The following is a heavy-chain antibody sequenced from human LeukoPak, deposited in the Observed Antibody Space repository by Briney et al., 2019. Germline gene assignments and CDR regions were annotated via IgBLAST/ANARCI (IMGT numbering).Heavy chain of an antibody. Sequence: SETLSLTCSVSGGSIYSGTYYWSWIRQPAGKGLEWIGRIYTSGSTNYHPSLKSRVTVSLDMSKNQFSLKPSSVTAADTAVYYCARETHMYCKSDSCYGYFDLWGRGTLVTVSS. CDR3: ARETHMYCKSDSCYGYFDL. CDR2: IYTSGST. CDR1: GGSIYSGTYY. V-gene: IGHV4-61*02. D-gene: IGHD2-2*01. J-gene: IGHJ2*01.